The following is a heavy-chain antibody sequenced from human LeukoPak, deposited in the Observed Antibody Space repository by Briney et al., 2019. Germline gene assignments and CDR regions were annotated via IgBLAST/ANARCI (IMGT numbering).Heavy chain of an antibody. CDR2: IYSGDRT. V-gene: IGHV3-53*01. Sequence: GGPLRLSCAVSGFTVSSNYMSWVRQAPGKGLEWVSVIYSGDRTNYADSVKGRFTISRDNSKNTLYLQMNSLRVEDTAVYYCASGSTSSGYRVDYWGQGTLGTVSS. CDR1: GFTVSSNY. CDR3: ASGSTSSGYRVDY. D-gene: IGHD3-22*01. J-gene: IGHJ4*02.